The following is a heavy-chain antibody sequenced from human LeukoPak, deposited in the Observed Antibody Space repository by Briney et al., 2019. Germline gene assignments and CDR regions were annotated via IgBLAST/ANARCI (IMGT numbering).Heavy chain of an antibody. D-gene: IGHD3-22*01. V-gene: IGHV4-34*01. CDR2: INHSGST. CDR3: ARGGSPSYDSGGFYLYYYYYMDV. CDR1: GGSFSGYY. J-gene: IGHJ6*03. Sequence: PSETPSLTCAVYGGSFSGYYWTWIRQPPGKGLEWIGEINHSGSTNYNPSLKSRVTISVDTSKNQFSLKLSSVTAADTAVYYCARGGSPSYDSGGFYLYYYYYMDVWGKGTTVTVSS.